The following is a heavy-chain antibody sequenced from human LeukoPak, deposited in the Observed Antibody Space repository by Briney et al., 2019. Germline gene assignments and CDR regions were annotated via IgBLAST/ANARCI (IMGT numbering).Heavy chain of an antibody. CDR1: GFPFSSYA. V-gene: IGHV3-23*01. CDR3: AKVAASLYYFDY. CDR2: IRGSGGST. J-gene: IGHJ4*02. D-gene: IGHD6-25*01. Sequence: GGSLRLSCSASGFPFSSYAMSWVRQPPAKGLHWVSAIRGSGGSTYYADSVKGLFTISRYNSNNSLYLQMNSLRAEDTAVYYCAKVAASLYYFDYWGQGTLVTVYS.